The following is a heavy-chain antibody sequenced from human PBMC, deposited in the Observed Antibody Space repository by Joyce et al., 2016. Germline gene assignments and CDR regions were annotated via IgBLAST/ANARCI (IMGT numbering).Heavy chain of an antibody. CDR1: GYSFTSYG. CDR3: ARNGYISSSATYRQGTRFYGMDV. D-gene: IGHD6-6*01. CDR2: ISDYNGYT. J-gene: IGHJ6*02. V-gene: IGHV1-18*01. Sequence: QVQLVQSGTDVKKPGASVQVSCRASGYSFTSYGISWVRQAPGQGLEWMGWISDYNGYTNYAQKHQGRVIMTTETSTRTAYLEVKNLRPDDTAVYYCARNGYISSSATYRQGTRFYGMDVWGQGSTVIVSS.